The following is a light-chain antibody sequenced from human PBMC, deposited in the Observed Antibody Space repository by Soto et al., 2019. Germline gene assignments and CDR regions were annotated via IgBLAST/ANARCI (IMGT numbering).Light chain of an antibody. CDR1: SSDVGGYNY. Sequence: QSALTQPASVSGSPGQSITISCTGTSSDVGGYNYVSWYQQHPGKAPKLMIHDVSNRPSGVSNRFSGSKSGNTASLTISGLQAGDEADYYCSSYTSSSTVVFGGGTKLTVL. V-gene: IGLV2-14*01. CDR2: DVS. CDR3: SSYTSSSTVV. J-gene: IGLJ2*01.